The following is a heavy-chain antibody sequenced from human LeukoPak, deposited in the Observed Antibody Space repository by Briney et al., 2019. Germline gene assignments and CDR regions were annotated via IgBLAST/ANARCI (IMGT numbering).Heavy chain of an antibody. Sequence: SETLSLTCAVYGGSFSGYYWSWIRQPPGKGLEWIGEINHSGSTNYNPSLKSRVTISVDTPKNQFSLKLSSVTAADTAVYYCARGRIAAAFRYYYYYGMDVWGQGTTVTVSS. CDR1: GGSFSGYY. V-gene: IGHV4-34*01. CDR3: ARGRIAAAFRYYYYYGMDV. J-gene: IGHJ6*02. D-gene: IGHD6-13*01. CDR2: INHSGST.